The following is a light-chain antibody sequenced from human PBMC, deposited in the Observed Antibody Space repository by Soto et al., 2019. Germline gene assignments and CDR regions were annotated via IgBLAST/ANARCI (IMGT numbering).Light chain of an antibody. V-gene: IGLV2-14*01. CDR2: DVS. CDR3: SSYTSSSTYV. J-gene: IGLJ1*01. Sequence: QSALTQPASVSGSPGQSITISCTGTSSDVGGYNYVSWYQQHPGKAPILMIYDVSNRPSGVSNRFSGSNSGNTASLTISGLQAEDEADYYCSSYTSSSTYVFGTGTKVTVL. CDR1: SSDVGGYNY.